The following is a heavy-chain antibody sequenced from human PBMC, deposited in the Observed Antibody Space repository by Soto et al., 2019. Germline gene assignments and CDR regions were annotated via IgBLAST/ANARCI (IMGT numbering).Heavy chain of an antibody. D-gene: IGHD2-2*01. CDR2: IYPGDSDT. J-gene: IGHJ6*02. CDR3: ARHYCSSTSCYPVYYYYYGMDV. V-gene: IGHV5-51*01. CDR1: GYSFTSYW. Sequence: GASLKISCKGSGYSFTSYWIGWVRHMPVKGLEWVGIIYPGDSDTRYSPSFQGQVTISADKSISTAYLQWSSLKASDTAMYYCARHYCSSTSCYPVYYYYYGMDVWGQGTTVTVSS.